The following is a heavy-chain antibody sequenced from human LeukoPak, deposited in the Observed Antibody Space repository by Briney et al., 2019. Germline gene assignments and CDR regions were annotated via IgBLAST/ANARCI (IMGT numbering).Heavy chain of an antibody. CDR3: AKSLYPHDAFDI. CDR2: VRQDGGEG. CDR1: GFTFNTYW. J-gene: IGHJ3*02. V-gene: IGHV3-7*01. Sequence: GGSLRLSCAASGFTFNTYWMTWVRQAPGRGLEWVANVRQDGGEGHYVDSVKGRFTVSRDNAENSLYLQLNSLRIEDTAVYYCAKSLYPHDAFDIWGQGTMVTVSS.